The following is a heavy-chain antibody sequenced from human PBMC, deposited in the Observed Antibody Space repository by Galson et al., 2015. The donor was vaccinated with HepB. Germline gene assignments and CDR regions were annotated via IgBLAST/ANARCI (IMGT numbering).Heavy chain of an antibody. V-gene: IGHV4-59*08. CDR1: GGSINNYY. J-gene: IGHJ3*02. D-gene: IGHD1-26*01. CDR3: ARHGGSYSDRHDAFDI. CDR2: IYYSGNT. Sequence: LSLTCTVSGGSINNYYWSWIRQPPGKGLEWIGYIYYSGNTNYNPSLKSRITISVDTSKNQFSLKLSSVTAADTAVYYCARHGGSYSDRHDAFDIWGQGTMVTVSS.